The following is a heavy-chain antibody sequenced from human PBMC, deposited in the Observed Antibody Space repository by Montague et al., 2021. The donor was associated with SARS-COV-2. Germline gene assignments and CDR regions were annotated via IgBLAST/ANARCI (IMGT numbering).Heavy chain of an antibody. D-gene: IGHD3-16*02. V-gene: IGHV3-53*01. CDR1: GFIVSARY. Sequence: SLRLSCAASGFIVSARYMALVRPAPGQGLEWVSTIYTDVRTYYASSVKGPFTISRDNSKNTLYLQMTNQRVEDTAVYYCARATSYLYGLDVWGQGTTVIVSS. J-gene: IGHJ6*02. CDR3: ARATSYLYGLDV. CDR2: IYTDVRT.